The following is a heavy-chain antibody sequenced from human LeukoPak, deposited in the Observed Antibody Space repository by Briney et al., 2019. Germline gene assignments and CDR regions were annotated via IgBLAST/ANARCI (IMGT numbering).Heavy chain of an antibody. V-gene: IGHV3-23*01. J-gene: IGHJ4*02. CDR1: GITLSNYG. D-gene: IGHD3-22*01. CDR2: LSASGGGT. CDR3: AKRGVVIRVILVGFHREAYYFDS. Sequence: GGSLRLSCAVSGITLSNYGMAWVRQAPGKGLEWVASLSASGGGTSYADSVRGRFTISRDNAKNTLYLQMNSLRAEDTAVYFCAKRGVVIRVILVGFHREAYYFDSWGQGVLVTVSS.